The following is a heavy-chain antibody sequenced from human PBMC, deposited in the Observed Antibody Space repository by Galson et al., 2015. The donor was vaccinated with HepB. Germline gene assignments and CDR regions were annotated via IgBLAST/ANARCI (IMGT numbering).Heavy chain of an antibody. J-gene: IGHJ6*03. V-gene: IGHV3-30*18. CDR1: GFTFSSYG. CDR3: AKDPFRGSGSQYYYYYYMDV. Sequence: SLRLSCAASGFTFSSYGMHWVRQAPGKGLEWVAVISYDGSNKYYADSVKGRFTISRDNSKNTLYPQMNSLRAEDTAVYYCAKDPFRGSGSQYYYYYYMDVWGKGTTVTVSS. D-gene: IGHD3-10*01. CDR2: ISYDGSNK.